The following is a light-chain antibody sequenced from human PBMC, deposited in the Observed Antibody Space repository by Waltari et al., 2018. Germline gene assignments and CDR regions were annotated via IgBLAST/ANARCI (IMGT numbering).Light chain of an antibody. CDR3: SSYTSSSTFVV. Sequence: QSALTPPASVSGSPGQSLTISCTGTSSDVGGYHYVSWYQQHTGKAPKLMIYDVSNRPSGVSNRFSGSKSGNTASLTISVLQAEDEADYYCSSYTSSSTFVVFGGGTKLTVL. CDR2: DVS. CDR1: SSDVGGYHY. J-gene: IGLJ3*02. V-gene: IGLV2-14*01.